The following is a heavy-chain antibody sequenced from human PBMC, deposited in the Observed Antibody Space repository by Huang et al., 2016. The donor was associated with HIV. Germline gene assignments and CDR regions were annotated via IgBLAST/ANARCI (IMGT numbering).Heavy chain of an antibody. CDR1: GFIFSDYW. Sequence: EVELAESGGGSVRPGQSLRLSCVGSGFIFSDYWMDWVRQIPGKGLMWVARIESDGSSTSYADSVKGRFTIYRDNAKNTVYLQMSSLRVDDTAVYYCVRAKEKGYDFWSGYRYWGQGVQVTVSS. J-gene: IGHJ4*01. CDR3: VRAKEKGYDFWSGYRY. D-gene: IGHD3-3*01. CDR2: IESDGSST. V-gene: IGHV3-74*02.